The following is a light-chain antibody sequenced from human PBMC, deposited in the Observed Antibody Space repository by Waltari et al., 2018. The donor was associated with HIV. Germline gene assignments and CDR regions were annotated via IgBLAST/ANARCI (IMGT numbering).Light chain of an antibody. V-gene: IGLV1-47*01. CDR3: AAWDDSLSAFYV. Sequence: QSVLTQPPSASGTPGQRVTISCSGSSSNLGSKYLYLYQQVPGTAPKLLIYRNNQRPSGVPDRFSGSKSGTSASLAISGLRSEDEADYYCAAWDDSLSAFYVFGTGTKVTVL. CDR1: SSNLGSKY. CDR2: RNN. J-gene: IGLJ1*01.